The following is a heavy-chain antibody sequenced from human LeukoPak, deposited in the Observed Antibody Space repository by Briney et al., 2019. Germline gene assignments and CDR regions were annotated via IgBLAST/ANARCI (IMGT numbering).Heavy chain of an antibody. CDR1: GFTFSSYA. D-gene: IGHD5-12*01. Sequence: GGSLRLSCAASGFTFSSYAMNWVRQAPGKGLEWVSSISSSSSYIYYADSVKGRFTISRDNAKNSLYLQMNSLRAEDTAVYYCARDKGEGYSGYDIFADYWGQGTLVTVSS. J-gene: IGHJ4*02. CDR2: ISSSSSYI. V-gene: IGHV3-21*01. CDR3: ARDKGEGYSGYDIFADY.